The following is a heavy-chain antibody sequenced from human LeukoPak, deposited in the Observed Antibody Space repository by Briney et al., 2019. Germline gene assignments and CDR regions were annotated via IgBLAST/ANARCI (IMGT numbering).Heavy chain of an antibody. V-gene: IGHV3-21*06. CDR2: IKSTSDFI. CDR3: ARPLEGTGGNWYFDL. Sequence: GESLRPSCAASGFTFTRYSMNWVRQAPGKGLEWVSSIKSTSDFIFYADSVKGRFTVSRDNAKNSLYLEMNSLTAEDTAVYYCARPLEGTGGNWYFDLWGRGTLVTVSS. J-gene: IGHJ2*01. CDR1: GFTFTRYS. D-gene: IGHD1-14*01.